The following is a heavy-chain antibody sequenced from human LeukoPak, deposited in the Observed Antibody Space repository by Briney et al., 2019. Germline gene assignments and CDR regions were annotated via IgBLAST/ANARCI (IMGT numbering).Heavy chain of an antibody. V-gene: IGHV4-59*01. CDR3: ARDHGSGSWYGDAFDI. D-gene: IGHD6-13*01. Sequence: SETLSLTCTVSGGSISSYYWSWLRQPPGKGLEWIGYIYYSGSTNYNPSLKSRVTISVDTSKNQFSLKLSSVTAADTAVYYCARDHGSGSWYGDAFDIWGQGTMVTVSS. CDR2: IYYSGST. J-gene: IGHJ3*02. CDR1: GGSISSYY.